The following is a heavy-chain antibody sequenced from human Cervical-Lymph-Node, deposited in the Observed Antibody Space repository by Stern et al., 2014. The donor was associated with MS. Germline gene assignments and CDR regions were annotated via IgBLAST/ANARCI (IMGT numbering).Heavy chain of an antibody. CDR1: GGSITSNGDS. J-gene: IGHJ4*02. CDR3: AREHNWNYFDL. CDR2: IYHGGRS. Sequence: QLQLQESGSGLVKPSQTLSLTCLVSGGSITSNGDSWSWIRQPPGKGLVWIGSIYHGGRSYYNPSLRSRLSMSVAQPKNQFSLRLPSVTAADTAVYFCAREHNWNYFDLWGQGTLVSVSP. V-gene: IGHV4-30-2*01. D-gene: IGHD1-1*01.